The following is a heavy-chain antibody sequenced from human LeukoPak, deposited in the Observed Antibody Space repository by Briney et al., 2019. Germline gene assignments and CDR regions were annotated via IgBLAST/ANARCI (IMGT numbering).Heavy chain of an antibody. CDR1: GFTFSTSW. D-gene: IGHD1-26*01. V-gene: IGHV3-7*04. CDR2: IKQDGSEK. J-gene: IGHJ4*02. Sequence: GGSLILSCAASGFTFSTSWMSWVRQAPGKGLEWVATIKQDGSEKYYVDSVKGRFTISRDNAKISLYLQMNSLRAEDTAVYYCARAAYTGSPTSFDYWGQGTLVTVSS. CDR3: ARAAYTGSPTSFDY.